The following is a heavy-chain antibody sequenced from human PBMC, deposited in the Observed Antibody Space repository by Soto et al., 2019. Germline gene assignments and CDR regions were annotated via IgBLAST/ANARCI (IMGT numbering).Heavy chain of an antibody. D-gene: IGHD4-17*01. J-gene: IGHJ6*02. Sequence: ASVKVSCKASGYTFTGYYMHWVRQAPGQGLEWMGWINPNSGGTNYAQKFQGWVTMTRDTSISTAYMELSSLRSEDTAVYYFARCLGYGDFLIYMDVWGQGTTVTVSS. CDR1: GYTFTGYY. CDR3: ARCLGYGDFLIYMDV. CDR2: INPNSGGT. V-gene: IGHV1-2*04.